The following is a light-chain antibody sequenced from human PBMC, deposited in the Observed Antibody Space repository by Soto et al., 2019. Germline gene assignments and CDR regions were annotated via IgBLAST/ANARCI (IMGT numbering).Light chain of an antibody. CDR3: QQYNNYPRT. Sequence: DIQMTQSPATLSPSAGERFTITCRASESIRTWLAWYQHKPGKAPKFLIYDASTLESGVPSRFSGSGSGTEFTLTISSLQPDDFATYYCQQYNNYPRTFGQGTKVDI. CDR1: ESIRTW. J-gene: IGKJ1*01. CDR2: DAS. V-gene: IGKV1-5*01.